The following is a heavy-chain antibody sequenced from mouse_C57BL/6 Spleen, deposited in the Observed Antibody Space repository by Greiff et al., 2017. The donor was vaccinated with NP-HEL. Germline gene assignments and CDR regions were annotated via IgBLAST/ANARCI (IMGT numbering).Heavy chain of an antibody. CDR3: ARAPIYYYGSSYDYFDY. CDR2: ILPGSGST. J-gene: IGHJ2*01. Sequence: QVQLQQSGAELMKPGASVKLSCKATGYTFTGYWIEWVKQRPGHGLEWIGEILPGSGSTNYNEKFKGKATFTADTSSNTAYMQLSSLTTEDSAIYYCARAPIYYYGSSYDYFDYWGQGTTLTVSS. D-gene: IGHD1-1*01. V-gene: IGHV1-9*01. CDR1: GYTFTGYW.